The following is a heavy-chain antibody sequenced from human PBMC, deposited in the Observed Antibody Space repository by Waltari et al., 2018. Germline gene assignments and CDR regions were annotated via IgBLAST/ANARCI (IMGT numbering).Heavy chain of an antibody. Sequence: EVQVLESGGGLVQPGGSLRLSCAASGFTFTTYAMTWVRQAPGKGLEWVSSISSSSSYIYYADSVKGRFTISRDNAKNSLYLQMNSLRAEDTAVYYCARVGYSSGNDYWGQGTLVTVSS. CDR3: ARVGYSSGNDY. CDR2: ISSSSSYI. V-gene: IGHV3-21*01. J-gene: IGHJ4*02. CDR1: GFTFTTYA. D-gene: IGHD6-19*01.